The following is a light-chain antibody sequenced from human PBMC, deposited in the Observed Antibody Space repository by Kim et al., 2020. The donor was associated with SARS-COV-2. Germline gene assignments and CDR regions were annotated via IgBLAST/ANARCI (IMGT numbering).Light chain of an antibody. Sequence: GQRVTITWSANSSNIGSNTVNWYQQLPGTAPKLLIYSSNQRPSGVPDRISASKSGTSASLAISGLQSEDEADYYCATYDDSLNGPVFGGGTQLTVL. CDR3: ATYDDSLNGPV. V-gene: IGLV1-44*01. J-gene: IGLJ2*01. CDR2: SSN. CDR1: SSNIGSNT.